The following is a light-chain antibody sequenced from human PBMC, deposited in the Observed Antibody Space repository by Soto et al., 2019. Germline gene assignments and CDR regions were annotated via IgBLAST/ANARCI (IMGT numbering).Light chain of an antibody. CDR1: SSDVGGYNY. J-gene: IGLJ1*01. V-gene: IGLV2-14*01. Sequence: QSALTQPASVSGSPGQSITISCTGTSSDVGGYNYVSWYQQHPGKAPKLMINDVSNRPSGVSNRYSGSKSGNTASLNISRLQAEDEADYYCSSYTSSSTPYVFGTGTKVTVL. CDR2: DVS. CDR3: SSYTSSSTPYV.